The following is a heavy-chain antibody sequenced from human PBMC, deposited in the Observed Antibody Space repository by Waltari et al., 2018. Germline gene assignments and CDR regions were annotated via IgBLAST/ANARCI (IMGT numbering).Heavy chain of an antibody. Sequence: QLQLQESGPGLVKPSETLSLTCPVSGGSISSSGYYWGWLRQPPGKGLEWIGSIYYSGRTYYNPSLKSRVTMSVDTSKNQFSLKVTSVTAADTAVYYCASATRGTAAYFDDWGQGTLVTVSS. CDR2: IYYSGRT. D-gene: IGHD4-17*01. CDR3: ASATRGTAAYFDD. J-gene: IGHJ4*02. V-gene: IGHV4-39*01. CDR1: GGSISSSGYY.